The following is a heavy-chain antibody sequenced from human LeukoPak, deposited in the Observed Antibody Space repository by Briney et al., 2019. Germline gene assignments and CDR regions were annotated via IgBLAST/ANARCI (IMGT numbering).Heavy chain of an antibody. CDR2: IYYSGST. Sequence: SETLSLTCTVSGGSISSGGYYWSWIRQHPGKGLEWIGYIYYSGSTYYNPSLKSRVTISVDTSKNQSSLKLSSVTAADTAVYYCARVGTYYDFWSGYYQVPYGMDVWGQGTTVTVSS. V-gene: IGHV4-31*03. CDR1: GGSISSGGYY. D-gene: IGHD3-3*01. CDR3: ARVGTYYDFWSGYYQVPYGMDV. J-gene: IGHJ6*02.